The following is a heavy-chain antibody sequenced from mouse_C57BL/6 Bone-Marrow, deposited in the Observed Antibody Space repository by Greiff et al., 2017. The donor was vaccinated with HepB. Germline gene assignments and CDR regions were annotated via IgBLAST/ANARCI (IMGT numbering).Heavy chain of an antibody. D-gene: IGHD1-1*01. Sequence: VQRVESGPGLVQPSQSLSITCTVSGFSLTSYGVHWVRQSPGKGLEWLGVIWSGGSTDYNAAFISRLSISKDNSKIQVFFKMNSLQADDTAIYCCARSYGSSFAYWGQGTLVTVSA. CDR3: ARSYGSSFAY. CDR2: IWSGGST. V-gene: IGHV2-2*01. J-gene: IGHJ3*01. CDR1: GFSLTSYG.